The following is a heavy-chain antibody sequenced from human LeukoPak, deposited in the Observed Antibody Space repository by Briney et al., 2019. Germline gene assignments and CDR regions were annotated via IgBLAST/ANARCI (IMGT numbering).Heavy chain of an antibody. V-gene: IGHV1-69*04. CDR1: GGTFSSYA. Sequence: SVRVSCKASGGTFSSYAISWVRQAPGQGLEWMGRIIPILGIANYAQKFQGRVTITADKSTSTAYMELSSLRSEDTAVYYCARGDGYNYDYWGQGTLVTVSS. CDR3: ARGDGYNYDY. CDR2: IIPILGIA. D-gene: IGHD5-24*01. J-gene: IGHJ4*02.